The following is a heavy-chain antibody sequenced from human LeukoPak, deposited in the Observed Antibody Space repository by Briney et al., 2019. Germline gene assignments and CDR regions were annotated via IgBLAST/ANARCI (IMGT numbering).Heavy chain of an antibody. V-gene: IGHV4-59*01. J-gene: IGHJ3*02. Sequence: SETLSLTCTVSGGSISIYYWSWIRQPPGKGLEWIGYIYDSGSTDYNPSLKSRVTISVDTSKNQFSLKLSSVTAADTAVYYCASLTTAEAFDIWGQGTMVTVPS. CDR1: GGSISIYY. CDR2: IYDSGST. CDR3: ASLTTAEAFDI. D-gene: IGHD3-22*01.